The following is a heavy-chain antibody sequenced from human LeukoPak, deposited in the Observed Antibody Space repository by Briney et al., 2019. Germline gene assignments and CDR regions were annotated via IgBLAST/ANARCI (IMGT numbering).Heavy chain of an antibody. CDR2: MYISGST. J-gene: IGHJ4*02. V-gene: IGHV4-4*07. CDR3: ARDYLVGAPLDS. Sequence: SETLSLTCTVSGVSITNYYWAWIRQPAGKGLEWIGRMYISGSTNYNPSLKSRVTISIDKPKNQFSLKLRPVTAADTALYYCARDYLVGAPLDSWGQGTLVTVSS. D-gene: IGHD1-26*01. CDR1: GVSITNYY.